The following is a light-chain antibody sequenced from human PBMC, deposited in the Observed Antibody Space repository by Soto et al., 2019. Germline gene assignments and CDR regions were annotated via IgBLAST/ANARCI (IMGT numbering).Light chain of an antibody. Sequence: QSALTQPPSVSGAPGQRVTISCTGSSSNIGAGYDVHWYQQLPGTAPKLLIYGNSNRPSGVPDRFSGSKSGTSASLAITGLQAEDDADYYCQSYDSSLSGLFGGGTKVTVL. CDR3: QSYDSSLSGL. CDR1: SSNIGAGYD. V-gene: IGLV1-40*01. J-gene: IGLJ2*01. CDR2: GNS.